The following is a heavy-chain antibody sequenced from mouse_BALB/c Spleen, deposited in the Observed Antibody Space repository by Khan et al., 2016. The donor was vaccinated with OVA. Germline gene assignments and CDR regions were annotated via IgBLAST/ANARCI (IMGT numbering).Heavy chain of an antibody. Sequence: VQLQESGPGLVQPSQSLSITCTVSGFSLTTYGVHWVRQSPGKGLEWLEMIWSGGRTDFNAAFISRLSLSMDNSKSQVFFKMNSLQANDTAIYYCARRRLLRAYWYFDVWGAGTTVTVSS. J-gene: IGHJ1*01. CDR1: GFSLTTYG. CDR3: ARRRLLRAYWYFDV. V-gene: IGHV2-2*02. CDR2: IWSGGRT. D-gene: IGHD2-3*01.